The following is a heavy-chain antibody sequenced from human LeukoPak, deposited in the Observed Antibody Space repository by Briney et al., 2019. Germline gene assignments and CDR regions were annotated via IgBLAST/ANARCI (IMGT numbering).Heavy chain of an antibody. Sequence: SVKVSCKASGGTFSSYTISWVRQAPGQGPEWMGRIIPILGIANYAQKFQGRVTITADKSTSTAYMELSSLRSEDTAVYYCARDRVSGNPYSFDYWGQGTLVTVSS. J-gene: IGHJ4*02. D-gene: IGHD1-26*01. CDR1: GGTFSSYT. V-gene: IGHV1-69*04. CDR3: ARDRVSGNPYSFDY. CDR2: IIPILGIA.